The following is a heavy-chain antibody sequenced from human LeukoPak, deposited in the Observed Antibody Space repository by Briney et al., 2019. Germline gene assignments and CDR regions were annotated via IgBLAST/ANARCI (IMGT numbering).Heavy chain of an antibody. J-gene: IGHJ6*04. D-gene: IGHD5-12*01. Sequence: PSETLSLTCTVPGGSISSYYWSWIRQPPGKGLEWIGYIYYSGSTNYNPSLKSRATISVDTSKNQFSLKLSSVTAADTAVYYCARAGGYDQLDYYYGMDVWGKGTTVTVSS. V-gene: IGHV4-59*01. CDR1: GGSISSYY. CDR2: IYYSGST. CDR3: ARAGGYDQLDYYYGMDV.